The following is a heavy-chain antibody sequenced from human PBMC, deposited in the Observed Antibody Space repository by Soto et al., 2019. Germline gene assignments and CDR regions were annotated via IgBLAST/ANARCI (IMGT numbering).Heavy chain of an antibody. CDR3: GRHGPGGYFDVFVI. J-gene: IGHJ3*02. CDR1: GGSISSYY. V-gene: IGHV4-59*08. Sequence: SETLSLTCTVSGGSISSYYWSWIRQPPGKGLEWIGYIYYSGSTNYNPSLKSRVTISVDTSKNQFSLKLSSVTAADTAVYYCGRHGPGGYFDVFVIWGQGTMAT. D-gene: IGHD1-26*01. CDR2: IYYSGST.